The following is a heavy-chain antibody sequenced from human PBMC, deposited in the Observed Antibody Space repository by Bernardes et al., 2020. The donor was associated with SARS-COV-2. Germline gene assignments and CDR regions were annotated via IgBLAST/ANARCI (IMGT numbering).Heavy chain of an antibody. V-gene: IGHV3-30*18. CDR2: ISYDGSNK. J-gene: IGHJ6*02. D-gene: IGHD2-2*02. Sequence: GGSLRLSCAASGFTFSSYGMHWVRQAPGKGLEWVAVISYDGSNKYYADSVKGRFTISRDNSKNTLYLQMNSLRAEDTAVYYCAKGDIVVVPAAIPYYYYYGMDVWGQGTTVTVSS. CDR1: GFTFSSYG. CDR3: AKGDIVVVPAAIPYYYYYGMDV.